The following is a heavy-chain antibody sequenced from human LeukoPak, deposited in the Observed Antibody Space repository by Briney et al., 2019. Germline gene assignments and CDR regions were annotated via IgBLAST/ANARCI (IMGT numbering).Heavy chain of an antibody. D-gene: IGHD3-10*01. CDR3: AREGFYSSGTGADFDY. CDR2: ISSSSNII. CDR1: GFTFSNYF. V-gene: IGHV3-48*02. J-gene: IGHJ4*02. Sequence: HSGGSLRLSCAASGFTFSNYFMNWVRQAPGKGLEWVSYISSSSNIIYYADSVKGRFIISRDNAKNSLFLQMNSLRDEDTAVYYCAREGFYSSGTGADFDYWGERSLLSVSS.